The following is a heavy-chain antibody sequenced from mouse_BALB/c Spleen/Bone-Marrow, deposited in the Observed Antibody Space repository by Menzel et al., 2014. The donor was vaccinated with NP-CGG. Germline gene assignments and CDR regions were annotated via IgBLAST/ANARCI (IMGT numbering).Heavy chain of an antibody. V-gene: IGHV1-84*02. CDR3: ARSGGYYVRFAY. J-gene: IGHJ3*01. D-gene: IGHD2-3*01. CDR2: IYPGSGNT. Sequence: VVESGPELVKPGASVKISCKASGYTFTDYYINWVEQKPGQGLEWIGWIYPGSGNTKYNEKFKGKATLTVDTSSSTAYMQLSSLTSEDTAVYFCARSGGYYVRFAYWGQGTLVTVSA. CDR1: GYTFTDYY.